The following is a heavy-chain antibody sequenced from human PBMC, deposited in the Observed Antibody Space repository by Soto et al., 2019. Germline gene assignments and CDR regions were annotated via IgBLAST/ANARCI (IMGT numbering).Heavy chain of an antibody. CDR3: VASLAASGLNWLDP. CDR2: IFANGHT. V-gene: IGHV4-4*07. D-gene: IGHD6-13*01. J-gene: IGHJ5*02. Sequence: SETLSLTCIVSGGSISEKYWNWVRQPPGKGLEWIGLIFANGHTDYNPSLKSRVTMSVDASKNQLSLRLTSMTAADTAVYYCVASLAASGLNWLDPWGRGTLVTVSS. CDR1: GGSISEKY.